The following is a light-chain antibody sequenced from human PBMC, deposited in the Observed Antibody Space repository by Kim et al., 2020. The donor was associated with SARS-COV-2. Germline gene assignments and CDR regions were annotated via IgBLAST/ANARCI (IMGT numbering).Light chain of an antibody. V-gene: IGKV1-27*01. J-gene: IGKJ1*01. Sequence: ASVEDRVTINCRASQGIAHYLAWYQQKPGKVPKLLIYAASALQVGVPSRFSGSGSGTDFTLTISSLQPEDVATYYCQKYDGAPWTFGQGTKVDIK. CDR3: QKYDGAPWT. CDR1: QGIAHY. CDR2: AAS.